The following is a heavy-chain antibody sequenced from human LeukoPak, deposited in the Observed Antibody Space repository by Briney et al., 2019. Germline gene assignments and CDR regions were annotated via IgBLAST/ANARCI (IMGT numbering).Heavy chain of an antibody. CDR2: ISGSTNST. D-gene: IGHD2-21*01. CDR1: GFTFSSYG. J-gene: IGHJ4*02. V-gene: IGHV3-23*01. CDR3: AKAPVTSCRGAYCYPFDS. Sequence: GGSLRLSCAASGFTFSSYGMSWVRQAPGKGLEWVSGISGSTNSTYYADSVKGRFTISRDNSKNTLYLQMNSLRAEDAAVYFCAKAPVTSCRGAYCYPFDSWGQGTLVTVSS.